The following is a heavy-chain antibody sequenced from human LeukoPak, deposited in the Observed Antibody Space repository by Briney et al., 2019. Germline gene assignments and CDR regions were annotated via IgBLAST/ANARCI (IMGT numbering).Heavy chain of an antibody. V-gene: IGHV3-48*04. CDR3: ARLLVGSLVYMDV. CDR1: GSTFRSHT. J-gene: IGHJ6*04. CDR2: ISNTGSVI. Sequence: GSLRLSCAASGSTFRSHTMNWVRQAPGKGLEWISYISNTGSVIYYADSVKGRFTISRDNAKNSLYLQMNSLRAEDTAVYYCARLLVGSLVYMDVWGKGTTVTVSP. D-gene: IGHD1-26*01.